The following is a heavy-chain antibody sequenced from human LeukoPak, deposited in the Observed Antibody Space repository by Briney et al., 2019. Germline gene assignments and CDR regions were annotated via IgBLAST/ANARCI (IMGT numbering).Heavy chain of an antibody. CDR1: GYTFSNYF. CDR3: ARSLRSGWYVYFDN. D-gene: IGHD6-19*01. J-gene: IGHJ4*02. Sequence: ASVKVSCKASGYTFSNYFTHWVRQAPGQGLEWMAIVHPSGGSTSYAQKFKGRVTVTRDTSTSTVYMEMSSLRSDDTAIYYCARSLRSGWYVYFDNRGQGTLVTVSS. V-gene: IGHV1-46*01. CDR2: VHPSGGST.